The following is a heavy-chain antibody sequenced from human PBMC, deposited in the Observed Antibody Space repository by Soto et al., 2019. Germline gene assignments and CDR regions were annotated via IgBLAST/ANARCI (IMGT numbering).Heavy chain of an antibody. D-gene: IGHD6-13*01. J-gene: IGHJ6*02. Sequence: GASVKVSCKASGGTFSSYAISWVRQAPGQGLEWMGGIIPIFGTANYAQKFQGRVTITADESTSTAYMELSSLRSEDTAVYYCARVLQLDKKTYYYYGMDVWGQGTTVTVSS. CDR2: IIPIFGTA. CDR1: GGTFSSYA. V-gene: IGHV1-69*13. CDR3: ARVLQLDKKTYYYYGMDV.